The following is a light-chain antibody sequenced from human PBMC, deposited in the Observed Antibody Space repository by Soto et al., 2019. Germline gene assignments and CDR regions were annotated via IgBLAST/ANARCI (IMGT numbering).Light chain of an antibody. CDR3: QKYNSALRGLT. V-gene: IGKV1-5*03. CDR1: QSISSW. CDR2: KAS. J-gene: IGKJ4*01. Sequence: DIQMTQSPSTLSASIGDRVTITCRAIQSISSWLAWYQQKPGKAPKLLIYKASTLKSGVPSRFSGSGSGTEFTLTISSLQPEDFATYYCQKYNSALRGLTFGGGTKVDIK.